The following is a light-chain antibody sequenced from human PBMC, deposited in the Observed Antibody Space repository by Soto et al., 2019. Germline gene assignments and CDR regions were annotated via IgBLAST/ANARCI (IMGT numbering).Light chain of an antibody. V-gene: IGKV3-20*01. CDR3: QQYGSSIT. CDR1: QSVSIK. CDR2: GTS. Sequence: EIVMTQSPASLSVSPGERATLSYRASQSVSIKLAWYQQKPGQAPRLLIYGTSSRATGIPDRFSGNGSGTDFTLTISRLEPEDFAVFYCQQYGSSITFGQGTRLEIK. J-gene: IGKJ5*01.